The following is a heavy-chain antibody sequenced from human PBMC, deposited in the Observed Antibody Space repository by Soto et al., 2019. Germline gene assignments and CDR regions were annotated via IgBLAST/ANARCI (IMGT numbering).Heavy chain of an antibody. V-gene: IGHV3-23*01. J-gene: IGHJ5*01. CDR3: AKSLSVTTTWFDS. Sequence: EVPLLESGGALVQPGGSLRLSCAASGFTFSTYAMAWVRQAPGKGLEWVSGISGSDSSTYYADSVKGRFAISGNKYKNTLFLQMNSLRAEDTALYYCAKSLSVTTTWFDSWGQGTLVTVSS. D-gene: IGHD4-17*01. CDR1: GFTFSTYA. CDR2: ISGSDSST.